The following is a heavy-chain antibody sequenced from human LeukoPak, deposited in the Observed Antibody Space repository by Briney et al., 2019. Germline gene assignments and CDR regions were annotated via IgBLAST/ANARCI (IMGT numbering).Heavy chain of an antibody. V-gene: IGHV1-8*01. CDR1: VYTFTSYD. CDR2: MNPHSGNT. D-gene: IGHD3/OR15-3a*01. CDR3: ARALSWTTESYYYMDV. J-gene: IGHJ6*03. Sequence: ASVTVSYKASVYTFTSYDINWVRQATGQGLEWMGWMNPHSGNTGYAQKFQGRVTMTKNTSITTAYMELSSLRSEDTAVYYCARALSWTTESYYYMDVWGKGTTVTVPS.